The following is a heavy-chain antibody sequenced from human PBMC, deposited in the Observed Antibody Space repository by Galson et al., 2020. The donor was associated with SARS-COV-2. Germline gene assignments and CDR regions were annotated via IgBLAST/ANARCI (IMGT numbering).Heavy chain of an antibody. CDR3: AKDSIAACGGDCSTDFDY. CDR2: ISGSGGST. V-gene: IGHV3-23*01. CDR1: GFTFSSYA. Sequence: GGSLRLSCAASGFTFSSYAMSWVRQAPGKGLEWVSAISGSGGSTYYADSVKGRFTISRDNSKNTLYLQMNSLRAEDTAVYYCAKDSIAACGGDCSTDFDYWGQGTLVTVSS. D-gene: IGHD2-21*02. J-gene: IGHJ4*02.